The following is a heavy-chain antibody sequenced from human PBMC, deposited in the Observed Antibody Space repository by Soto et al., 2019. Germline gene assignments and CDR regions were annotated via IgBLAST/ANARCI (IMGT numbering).Heavy chain of an antibody. D-gene: IGHD2-15*01. J-gene: IGHJ3*02. CDR3: ATLKRYCSGGSCYSGHAFDI. CDR1: GYTFTSYD. V-gene: IGHV1-8*01. CDR2: MNPNSGNT. Sequence: ASVKVSCKASGYTFTSYDINWVRQATGQGLEWMGWMNPNSGNTGYAQKFQGRVTMTRNTSISTAYMELSSLRSEDTAVYYCATLKRYCSGGSCYSGHAFDIWGQGTMFTVSS.